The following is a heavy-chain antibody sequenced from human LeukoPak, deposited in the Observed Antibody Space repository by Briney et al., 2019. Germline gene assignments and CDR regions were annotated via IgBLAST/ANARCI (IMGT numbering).Heavy chain of an antibody. V-gene: IGHV1-2*02. Sequence: GASVKVSCKASGYTFTGYYMHWVRQAPGQGLEWMGWINPNSGGTNYAQKFQGRVTMTRDTSLSTAYMELSRLRSDDTAVYYCARRGGKNYGDYVVYYYYMDVWGKGTTVTVSS. D-gene: IGHD4-17*01. CDR3: ARRGGKNYGDYVVYYYYMDV. CDR2: INPNSGGT. CDR1: GYTFTGYY. J-gene: IGHJ6*03.